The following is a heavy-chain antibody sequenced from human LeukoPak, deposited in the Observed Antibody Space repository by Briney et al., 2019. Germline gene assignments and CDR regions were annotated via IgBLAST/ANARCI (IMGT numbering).Heavy chain of an antibody. D-gene: IGHD6-13*01. CDR1: GYIFTNYG. CDR3: ASRYPGIAAAGTDY. Sequence: GASVKVSCKASGYIFTNYGISWVRQAPGQGLEWMGWISSFNDNTHSAPKFQGRVTMTEDTSTDTAYMELSSLRSEDTAVYYCASRYPGIAAAGTDYWGQGTLVTVSS. CDR2: ISSFNDNT. J-gene: IGHJ4*02. V-gene: IGHV1-18*01.